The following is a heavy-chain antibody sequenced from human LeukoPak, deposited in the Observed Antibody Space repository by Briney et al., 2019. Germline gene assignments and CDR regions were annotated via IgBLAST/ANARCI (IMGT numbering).Heavy chain of an antibody. CDR1: GLTLSDHY. J-gene: IGHJ4*02. D-gene: IGHD3-22*01. CDR2: SRNKANSYTT. Sequence: GGSLRLSCAASGLTLSDHYMEWVRHAPGKGREWVGRSRNKANSYTTEYAASVTGRFTIARDDSENSLYLQMNSLKTEDTAVYYCARGDSSGYSNYWGQGTLVTVSS. V-gene: IGHV3-72*01. CDR3: ARGDSSGYSNY.